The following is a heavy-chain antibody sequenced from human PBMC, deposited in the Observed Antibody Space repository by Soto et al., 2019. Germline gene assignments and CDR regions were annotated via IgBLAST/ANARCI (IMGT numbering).Heavy chain of an antibody. CDR2: IIPIFGTA. CDR1: GGTFSSYA. D-gene: IGHD2-2*01. V-gene: IGHV1-69*06. J-gene: IGHJ6*02. CDR3: ARALGYCSSTSCYWEENYGMDV. Sequence: GASVKVSCKASGGTFSSYAISWVRQAPGQGLEWMGGIIPIFGTANYAQKFQGRVTITADKSTSTAYMELSSLRSEDTAVYYCARALGYCSSTSCYWEENYGMDVWGQGTTVTVSS.